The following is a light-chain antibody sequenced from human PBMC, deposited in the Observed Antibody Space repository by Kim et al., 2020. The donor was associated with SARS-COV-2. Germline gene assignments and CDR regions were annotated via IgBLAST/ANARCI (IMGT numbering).Light chain of an antibody. CDR3: CSYAGSYTYV. CDR2: DVS. J-gene: IGLJ1*01. V-gene: IGLV2-11*01. CDR1: SSDVGGYNY. Sequence: QSVLTQPRSVSGSPGQSVTISCTGTSSDVGGYNYVSWYQQHPGKAPKLMIYDVSKRPSGVPDRFSGSKSGNTASLTVSGLQAEDEADYYCCSYAGSYTYVFDTGTKVTVL.